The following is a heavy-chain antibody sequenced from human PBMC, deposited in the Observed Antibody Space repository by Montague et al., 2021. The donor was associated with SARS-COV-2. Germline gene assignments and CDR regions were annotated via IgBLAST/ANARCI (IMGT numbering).Heavy chain of an antibody. J-gene: IGHJ6*02. CDR2: INHSGST. V-gene: IGHV4-34*01. Sequence: SETLSLTCAVYGGSFSGYYWSWIRQPPGKGLEWIGEINHSGSTNYNPSLKRRVTISVDTSKNQFSLKLSSVTAADTAVYYCARRGYSDYYYGMDVWGQGTTVTVSS. CDR3: ARRGYSDYYYGMDV. D-gene: IGHD5-24*01. CDR1: GGSFSGYY.